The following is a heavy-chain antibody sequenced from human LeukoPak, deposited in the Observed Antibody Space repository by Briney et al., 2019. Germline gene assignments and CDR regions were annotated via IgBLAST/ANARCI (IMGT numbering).Heavy chain of an antibody. J-gene: IGHJ4*02. CDR3: ARQDCGGDCSSSFDY. V-gene: IGHV3-21*01. D-gene: IGHD2-21*02. CDR2: ISSSSSYI. Sequence: PGGSLRLSCAASGFTFSSYSMNWVRQAPGKGLEWVSSISSSSSYIYYADSVKGRFTISRDNAKNSLYLQMNSLRAKDTAVYYCARQDCGGDCSSSFDYWGQGTLVTVSS. CDR1: GFTFSSYS.